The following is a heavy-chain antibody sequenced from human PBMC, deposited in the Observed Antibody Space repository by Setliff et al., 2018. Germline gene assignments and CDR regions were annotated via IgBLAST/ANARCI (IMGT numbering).Heavy chain of an antibody. CDR2: IYTSGST. CDR3: ARKGISALSGAFDM. Sequence: PSETLSLTCTVSGGSISSGDYYWSWIRQPPGKGLEWIGYIYTSGSTNYNPSLKSRVTMSVDTSKNQFSLKLSSVTAADTAVYYCARKGISALSGAFDMWGQGTMVTVSS. D-gene: IGHD1-26*01. J-gene: IGHJ3*02. CDR1: GGSISSGDYY. V-gene: IGHV4-61*08.